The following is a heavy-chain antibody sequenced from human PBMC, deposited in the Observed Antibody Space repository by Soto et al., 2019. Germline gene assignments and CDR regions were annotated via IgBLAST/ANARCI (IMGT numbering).Heavy chain of an antibody. D-gene: IGHD1-26*01. CDR1: GFTVSSNY. V-gene: IGHV3-66*01. CDR3: ARDFVVGGPTINYYYGMDV. Sequence: EVQLVESGGDLVQPGGSLRLSCAASGFTVSSNYMSWVRQAPGKGLEWMSIIYSAGNTYYADSVKGRFTISRDKSKHTLYLQMNSLGAEDTAVYYCARDFVVGGPTINYYYGMDVWGQGTTVTVSS. CDR2: IYSAGNT. J-gene: IGHJ6*02.